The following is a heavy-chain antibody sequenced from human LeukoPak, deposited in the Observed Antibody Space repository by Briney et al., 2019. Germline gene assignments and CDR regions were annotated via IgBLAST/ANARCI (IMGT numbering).Heavy chain of an antibody. D-gene: IGHD3-22*01. J-gene: IGHJ1*01. V-gene: IGHV5-51*01. CDR1: GYNFTNYW. CDR3: ASQPGYYYDSSGYGEGEYFQH. Sequence: GESLKISCKGSGYNFTNYWIGWVRQMPGKGLEWMGIIYPGDSDTRYSPSFQGQVTISADKSINTAYLQWSSLKASDTAMYYCASQPGYYYDSSGYGEGEYFQHWGQGTLVTVSS. CDR2: IYPGDSDT.